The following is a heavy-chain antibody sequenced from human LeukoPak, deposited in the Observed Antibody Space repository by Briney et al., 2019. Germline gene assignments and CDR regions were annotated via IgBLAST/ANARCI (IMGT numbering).Heavy chain of an antibody. V-gene: IGHV3-7*01. Sequence: GGSLRLSCAASGFTFSTYGMHWVRQAPGKGLEWVANIKQDGSEKYYVDSVKGRFTISRDNAKNSLYLQMNSLRAEDTAVYFCARDLSSSWYVYFDYWGQGALVTVSS. J-gene: IGHJ4*02. CDR1: GFTFSTYG. CDR3: ARDLSSSWYVYFDY. D-gene: IGHD6-13*01. CDR2: IKQDGSEK.